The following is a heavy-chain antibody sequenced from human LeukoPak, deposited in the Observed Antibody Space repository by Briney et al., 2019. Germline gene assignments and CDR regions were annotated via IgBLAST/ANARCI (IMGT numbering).Heavy chain of an antibody. Sequence: SETLSLTCAVYGGSFSGYYWSWIRQPPGKGLEWIGSIYYSGSTYYNPSLKSRVTISVDTSKNQFSLKLSSVTAADTAVYYCARQVAVVVAADFDYWGQGTLVTVSS. D-gene: IGHD2-15*01. CDR3: ARQVAVVVAADFDY. V-gene: IGHV4-34*01. CDR1: GGSFSGYY. CDR2: IYYSGST. J-gene: IGHJ4*02.